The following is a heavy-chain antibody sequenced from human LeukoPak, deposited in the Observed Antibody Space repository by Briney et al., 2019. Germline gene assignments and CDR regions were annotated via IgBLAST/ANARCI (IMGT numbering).Heavy chain of an antibody. CDR2: IWYDGSNK. J-gene: IGHJ3*02. CDR3: ARDQGYCSSTSCYRAYDAFDI. CDR1: GFTFSSYG. V-gene: IGHV3-33*01. D-gene: IGHD2-2*01. Sequence: GRSLRLSCAASGFTFSSYGMHWVRQVPGKGLEWGAVIWYDGSNKYYADSVKGRFTISRDNSKNTLYLQMNSLRAEDTAVYYCARDQGYCSSTSCYRAYDAFDIWGQGTMVTVSS.